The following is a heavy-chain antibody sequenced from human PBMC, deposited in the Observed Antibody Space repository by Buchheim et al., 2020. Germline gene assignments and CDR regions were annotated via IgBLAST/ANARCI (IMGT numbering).Heavy chain of an antibody. V-gene: IGHV3-49*03. J-gene: IGHJ6*02. CDR2: IRSKAYGGTT. CDR3: TRDGSSWYGMDV. Sequence: EVQLVESGGGLVQPGRSLRLSCTASGFTFGDYAMTWFRQAPGKGLEWVGFIRSKAYGGTTEYAASVKGRFTISRDDSKRIPYMQMNSLKTEDTGVYFCTRDGSSWYGMDVWGQGTT. D-gene: IGHD6-13*01. CDR1: GFTFGDYA.